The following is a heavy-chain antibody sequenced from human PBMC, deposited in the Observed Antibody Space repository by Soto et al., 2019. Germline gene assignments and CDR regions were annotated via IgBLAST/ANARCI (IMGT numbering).Heavy chain of an antibody. CDR3: VNFGYCSSTSCPTGPSFDY. V-gene: IGHV3-64D*06. J-gene: IGHJ4*02. CDR1: GFTFSSYA. D-gene: IGHD2-2*01. CDR2: ISSNGGST. Sequence: GGSLRLSCSASGFTFSSYAMHWVRQAPGKGLEYVSAISSNGGSTYYADSVKGRFTISRDNSKNTLYLQMSSLRAEDTAVYYCVNFGYCSSTSCPTGPSFDYWGQGTLVTVSS.